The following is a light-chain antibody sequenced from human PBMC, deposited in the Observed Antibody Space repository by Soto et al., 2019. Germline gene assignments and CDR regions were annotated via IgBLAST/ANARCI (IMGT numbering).Light chain of an antibody. CDR1: QSVNSN. CDR2: GAS. V-gene: IGKV3-15*01. Sequence: IVLTHSPGNLSLPPGERATLSCRASQSVNSNYLAWYQQKRGQAPRLLIYGASTRATGIPARFSGSGSGTEFTLTISILQSEDFAVYYCQQYNTGTPITFGQGTRLET. CDR3: QQYNTGTPIT. J-gene: IGKJ5*01.